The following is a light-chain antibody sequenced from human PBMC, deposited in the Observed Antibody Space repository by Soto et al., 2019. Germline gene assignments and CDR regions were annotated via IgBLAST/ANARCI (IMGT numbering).Light chain of an antibody. J-gene: IGKJ1*01. V-gene: IGKV3-15*01. Sequence: MVMTQSPATLSGSPGERATPSCRASQSISNNLAWYQQKPGQAPRLLIYRASTRATGIPVRFSGSGSGTDFTLTISSLQSEDFAVYYCQHYNNWPPWTFGQGTKVEIK. CDR2: RAS. CDR1: QSISNN. CDR3: QHYNNWPPWT.